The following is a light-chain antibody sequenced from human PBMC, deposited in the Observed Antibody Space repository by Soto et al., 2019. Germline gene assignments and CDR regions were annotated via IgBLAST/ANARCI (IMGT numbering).Light chain of an antibody. CDR1: QGIDTS. J-gene: IGKJ5*01. CDR3: QHLHGYPIT. Sequence: ILLTQSPASLSASVGDRVTITCRASQGIDTSLAWYQQKPGKAPKLLIYAPSNFQSGVPTRFSGSGSATHFTLTSSSLQPEDFATYYCQHLHGYPITFGQGTRLEI. CDR2: APS. V-gene: IGKV1-9*01.